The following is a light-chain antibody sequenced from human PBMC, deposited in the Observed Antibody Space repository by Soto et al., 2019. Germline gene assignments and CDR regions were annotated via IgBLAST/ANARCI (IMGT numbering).Light chain of an antibody. CDR1: SSNIGAGYD. Sequence: QSVLTQPPSVSGAPGQRVTISCTGSSSNIGAGYDVRWYQQLPGTAPKLLIYGNSNRPSGVPDRFSGSKSGTSASLAITGLQAEDEADYYCQSYDSSLSGSNVFGTGTKVTVL. J-gene: IGLJ1*01. V-gene: IGLV1-40*01. CDR3: QSYDSSLSGSNV. CDR2: GNS.